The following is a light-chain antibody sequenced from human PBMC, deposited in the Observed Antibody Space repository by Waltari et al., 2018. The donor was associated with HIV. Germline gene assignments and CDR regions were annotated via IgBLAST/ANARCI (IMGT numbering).Light chain of an antibody. Sequence: QSALTQPASVSGSPGQSITISCTGTSSDVGGYNYVSWYQQHPGKAPKLMISEVSNRPSGVSNRFSGSKSGNTASLTISGLQAEDEADYYCSSYTSSSNVVFGGGTKLTVL. CDR3: SSYTSSSNVV. V-gene: IGLV2-14*01. CDR1: SSDVGGYNY. CDR2: EVS. J-gene: IGLJ2*01.